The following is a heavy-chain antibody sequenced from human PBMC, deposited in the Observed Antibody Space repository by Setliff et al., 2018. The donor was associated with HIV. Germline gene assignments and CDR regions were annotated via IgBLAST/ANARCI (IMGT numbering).Heavy chain of an antibody. CDR2: ISDSGGST. V-gene: IGHV3-23*01. J-gene: IGHJ4*02. CDR3: AKKTAAYTSGSWVHD. Sequence: PGGSLRLSCAASGFTFSSYAMSWVRQAPGKGLEWVSAISDSGGSTYYADSVKGRVVISRVKSKSTLYLQMNSLRAEDTAVYYCAKKTAAYTSGSWVHDWGQGTLVTVSS. CDR1: GFTFSSYA. D-gene: IGHD3-10*01.